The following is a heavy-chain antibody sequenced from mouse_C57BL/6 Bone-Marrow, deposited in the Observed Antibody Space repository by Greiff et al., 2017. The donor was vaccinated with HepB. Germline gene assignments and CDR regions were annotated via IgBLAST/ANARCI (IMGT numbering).Heavy chain of an antibody. CDR2: IYPRSGNT. J-gene: IGHJ4*01. D-gene: IGHD1-1*02. CDR3: ASRGWWLPHYYAMDY. CDR1: GYTFTSYG. V-gene: IGHV1-81*01. Sequence: VHLVESGAELARPGASVKLSCKASGYTFTSYGISWVKQRPGQGLEWIGEIYPRSGNTYYNEKFKGKATLTADKSSSTAYMELRSLTSEDSAVYFCASRGWWLPHYYAMDYWGQGTSVTVSS.